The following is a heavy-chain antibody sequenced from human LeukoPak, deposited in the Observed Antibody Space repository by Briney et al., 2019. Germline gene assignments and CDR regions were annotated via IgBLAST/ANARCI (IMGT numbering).Heavy chain of an antibody. V-gene: IGHV3-30*18. CDR1: GFTFSSYG. CDR2: ISYDGSNK. D-gene: IGHD3-22*01. CDR3: AKGNSGWLRGAFDP. J-gene: IGHJ5*02. Sequence: GGSLRLSCAASGFTFSSYGMRWVRQAPGEGREWGAVISYDGSNKYYADFVRGRFTISRDNSKNTLYLQMNSLRAEDTAVYYCAKGNSGWLRGAFDPWGQGPLVTVSS.